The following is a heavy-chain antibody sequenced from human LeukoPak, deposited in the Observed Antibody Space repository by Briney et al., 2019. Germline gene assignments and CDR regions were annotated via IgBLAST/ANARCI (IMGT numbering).Heavy chain of an antibody. CDR2: IKQDGSEK. V-gene: IGHV3-7*01. D-gene: IGHD4-17*01. CDR3: ARDPDYGDYEWDY. CDR1: GFTFSSYW. Sequence: GGPLRLSCAASGFTFSSYWMSWVRQAPGKGLEWVANIKQDGSEKYYVDSVKGRFTISRDNAKNSLYLQMNSLRAEDTAVYYCARDPDYGDYEWDYWGQGTLVTVSS. J-gene: IGHJ4*02.